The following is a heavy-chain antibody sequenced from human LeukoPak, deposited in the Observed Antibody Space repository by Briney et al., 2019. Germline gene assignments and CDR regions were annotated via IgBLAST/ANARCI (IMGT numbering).Heavy chain of an antibody. Sequence: SETLSLTCTVSSGSISSGSYYWSWIRQPAGKGLEWIGRIYTSGSTNYNPSLKSRVTISVDTSKNQFSLKLSSVTAADTAVYYCARDRYYDSSGPPDWGQGTLVTVSS. V-gene: IGHV4-61*02. D-gene: IGHD3-22*01. CDR1: SGSISSGSYY. CDR3: ARDRYYDSSGPPD. CDR2: IYTSGST. J-gene: IGHJ4*02.